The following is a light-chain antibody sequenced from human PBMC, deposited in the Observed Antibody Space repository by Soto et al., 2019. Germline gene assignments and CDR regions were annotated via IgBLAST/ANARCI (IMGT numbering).Light chain of an antibody. Sequence: VLTQPPSVSVAPGKTARITCGGNNIGSKSVHWYQQKPGQAPVLVIYYDSDRPSGIPERFSGSNSGNTATLTISRVEAGDEADYYCQVWDSSSDHKVFGGGTKLTV. J-gene: IGLJ2*01. CDR3: QVWDSSSDHKV. V-gene: IGLV3-21*04. CDR1: NIGSKS. CDR2: YDS.